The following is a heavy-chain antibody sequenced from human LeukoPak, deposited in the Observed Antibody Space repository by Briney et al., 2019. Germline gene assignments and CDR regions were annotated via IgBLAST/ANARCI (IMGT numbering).Heavy chain of an antibody. CDR1: RFTFRSYW. Sequence: PGGSLRLSCAASRFTFRSYWMHCVREAPGTGLVWVSRINSDVSSTTYADSLKGRFTISRDNAKNTLYLQMNSLRAEDTAVYYCASLDSSGYYYFDYWGQGTLVTVSS. J-gene: IGHJ4*02. V-gene: IGHV3-74*01. D-gene: IGHD3-22*01. CDR2: INSDVSST. CDR3: ASLDSSGYYYFDY.